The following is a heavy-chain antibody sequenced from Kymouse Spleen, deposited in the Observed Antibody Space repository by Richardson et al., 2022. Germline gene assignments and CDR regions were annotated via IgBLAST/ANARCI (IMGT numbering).Heavy chain of an antibody. CDR1: GGSFSGYY. J-gene: IGHJ5*02. V-gene: IGHV4-34*01. CDR3: ARGRDYGSSSSNWFDP. CDR2: INHSGST. Sequence: QVQLQQWGAGLLKPSETLSLTCAVYGGSFSGYYWSWIRQPPGKGLEWIGEINHSGSTNYNPSLKSRVTISVDTSKNQFSLKLSSVTAADTAVYYCARGRDYGSSSSNWFDPWGQGTLVTVSS. D-gene: IGHD6-6*01.